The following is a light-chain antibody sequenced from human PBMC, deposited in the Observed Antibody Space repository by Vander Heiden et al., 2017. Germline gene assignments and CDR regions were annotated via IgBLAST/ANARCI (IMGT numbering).Light chain of an antibody. V-gene: IGKV4-1*01. CDR2: WAS. J-gene: IGKJ2*01. CDR1: QSVLYSSNKKND. Sequence: DIVMTQSPHSLAVSLRERATINCKSSQSVLYSSNKKNDVAWYQKKTGQPQKLSMYWASNRESGVPDRLSGSGAGTEFTLTTRSLQAEDEAVYDCQQYYRTPYTLGQGTKLEIK. CDR3: QQYYRTPYT.